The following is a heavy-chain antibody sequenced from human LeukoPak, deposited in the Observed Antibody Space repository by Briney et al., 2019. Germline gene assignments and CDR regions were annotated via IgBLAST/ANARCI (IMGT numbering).Heavy chain of an antibody. J-gene: IGHJ5*02. CDR1: GFTFTPFW. CDR2: IYSGGST. CDR3: ASGDFWSGYYTGFMPDP. V-gene: IGHV3-66*02. Sequence: PGGSLRLSCVASGFTFTPFWMHWVRHAPGKGLVWVSVIYSGGSTYYADSVKGRFTISRDNSKNTLYLQMNSLRAEDTAVYYCASGDFWSGYYTGFMPDPWGQGTLVTVSS. D-gene: IGHD3-3*01.